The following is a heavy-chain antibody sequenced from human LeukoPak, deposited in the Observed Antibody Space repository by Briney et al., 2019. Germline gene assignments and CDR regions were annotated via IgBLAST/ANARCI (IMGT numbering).Heavy chain of an antibody. D-gene: IGHD3-22*01. V-gene: IGHV5-51*01. CDR1: GYSFTSYW. CDR3: ARQGLRGYYYDSSGPSRAFDI. CDR2: IYPGDSDT. J-gene: IGHJ3*02. Sequence: GESLKISCKGSGYSFTSYWIGWVRQMPGKGLEWMGIIYPGDSDTRYSPSFQGQVTISADKSISTAYLQWSSLKASDTAMYYCARQGLRGYYYDSSGPSRAFDIWGQGTMVTVSS.